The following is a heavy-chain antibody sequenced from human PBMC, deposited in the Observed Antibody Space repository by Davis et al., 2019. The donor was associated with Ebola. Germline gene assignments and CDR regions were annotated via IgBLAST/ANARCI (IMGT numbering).Heavy chain of an antibody. D-gene: IGHD3-22*01. CDR1: GYSFTSYW. CDR3: ARLDYYDTSGYYKPSFY. Sequence: GGSLRLSCKGSGYSFTSYWIGWVRQMPGKGLEWMGIIYPGDSDTRYSPSFQGQVTISADKSVSTAYLQWSSLKASDTAMYYCARLDYYDTSGYYKPSFYWGQGTLVTVSS. CDR2: IYPGDSDT. V-gene: IGHV5-51*01. J-gene: IGHJ4*02.